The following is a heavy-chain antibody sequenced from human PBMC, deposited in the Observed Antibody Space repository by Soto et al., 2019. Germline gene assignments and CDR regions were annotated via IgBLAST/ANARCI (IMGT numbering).Heavy chain of an antibody. D-gene: IGHD6-13*01. V-gene: IGHV4-39*01. J-gene: IGHJ6*02. CDR2: IYYSGST. Sequence: NPSETLSLTCTVSGGSISSSSYYWGWIRQPPGKGLEWIGSIYYSGSTYYNPSLKSRVTISVDTSKNQFSLKLSSVTAADTAVYYCARHPLIAEEGAFAYGMDVWGQGTTVTVSS. CDR3: ARHPLIAEEGAFAYGMDV. CDR1: GGSISSSSYY.